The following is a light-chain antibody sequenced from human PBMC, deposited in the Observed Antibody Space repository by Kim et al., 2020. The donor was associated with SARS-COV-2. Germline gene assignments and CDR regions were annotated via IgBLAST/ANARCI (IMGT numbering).Light chain of an antibody. CDR2: AAS. CDR3: QKYNSAPET. J-gene: IGKJ1*01. V-gene: IGKV1-27*01. Sequence: ASVGDRLTITCRASQGISNYLAWYQQKPGKVPKLLIYAASTLHSGVPSRFSGSGSGTEFTLTISSLQPEDVAIYYCQKYNSAPETFGQGTKVEIK. CDR1: QGISNY.